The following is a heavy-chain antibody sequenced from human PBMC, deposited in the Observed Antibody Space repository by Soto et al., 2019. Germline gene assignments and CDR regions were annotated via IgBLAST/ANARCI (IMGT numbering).Heavy chain of an antibody. J-gene: IGHJ3*02. CDR3: ARPKSGSYEYIWGSYSGDAFEI. D-gene: IGHD3-16*01. CDR1: GYTFTSYD. V-gene: IGHV1-8*01. Sequence: ASVKVSCKASGYTFTSYDINWVRQATGQGLEWMGWMNPNSGNTGYAQKFQGRVTMTRNTSISTAYMELSSLRSEDTAVYYCARPKSGSYEYIWGSYSGDAFEIWGKGSMVTV. CDR2: MNPNSGNT.